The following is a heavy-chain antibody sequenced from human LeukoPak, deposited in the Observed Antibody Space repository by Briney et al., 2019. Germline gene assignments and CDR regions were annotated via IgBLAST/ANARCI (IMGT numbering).Heavy chain of an antibody. J-gene: IGHJ3*02. V-gene: IGHV1-2*02. CDR3: ARKNYDPDGIDI. Sequence: ASVKVSCKASGYTFTGYFIHWVRQAPGQGLERMGWINPNSGDTGYAQKFQGRVTMTRDTSINTVCIELSRLRSDDTAVYYCARKNYDPDGIDIWGQGTMVTVSS. D-gene: IGHD3-22*01. CDR2: INPNSGDT. CDR1: GYTFTGYF.